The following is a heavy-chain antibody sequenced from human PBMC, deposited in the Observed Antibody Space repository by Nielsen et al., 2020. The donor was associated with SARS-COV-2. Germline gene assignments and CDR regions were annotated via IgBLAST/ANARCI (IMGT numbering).Heavy chain of an antibody. V-gene: IGHV3-30-3*01. D-gene: IGHD1-7*01. CDR2: ISDDGSSD. J-gene: IGHJ5*02. Sequence: GESLKISCAASGFTFSHFPMHWVRQAPGKGLEWMAIISDDGSSDHYADSVKGRFTVSRDDSKATVYLQMSSLQLEDTGVYYCARETLDQTSSFVDHWGQGTLVTVSS. CDR3: ARETLDQTSSFVDH. CDR1: GFTFSHFP.